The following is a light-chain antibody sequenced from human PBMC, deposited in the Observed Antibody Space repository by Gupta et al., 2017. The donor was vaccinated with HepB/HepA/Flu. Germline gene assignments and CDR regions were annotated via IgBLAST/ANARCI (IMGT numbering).Light chain of an antibody. CDR2: AAS. J-gene: IGKJ1*01. CDR3: QQHNNYPLT. V-gene: IGKV1-16*01. CDR1: QDINNH. Sequence: DTRLAQSPSSVSASVGDRVIITFRASQDINNHFVWFQQKPGEAPTSLIYAASSLKSGVPSRFSGSASGTEFSLTISSLQPEDFLAYYCQQHNNYPLTFGQGTQVEIK.